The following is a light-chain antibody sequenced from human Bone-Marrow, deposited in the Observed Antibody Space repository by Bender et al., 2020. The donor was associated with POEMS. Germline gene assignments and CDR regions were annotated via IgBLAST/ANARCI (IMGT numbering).Light chain of an antibody. CDR2: EVS. Sequence: QSALTQPASVSGSPGQSVTISCTGTSSDIGIYNYVSWYQQHPGKAPKLILYEVSKRPSGVPDRFSGSKSGNTASLTVSGLQTEDEADYYCNSYTGSNNYVVFGGGTKLTVL. CDR1: SSDIGIYNY. J-gene: IGLJ2*01. CDR3: NSYTGSNNYVV. V-gene: IGLV2-8*01.